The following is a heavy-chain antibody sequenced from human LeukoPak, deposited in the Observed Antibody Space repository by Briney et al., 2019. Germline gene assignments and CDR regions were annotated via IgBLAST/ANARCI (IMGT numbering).Heavy chain of an antibody. V-gene: IGHV3-13*04. J-gene: IGHJ5*02. CDR2: TGTSGDT. D-gene: IGHD4-11*01. CDR3: ARGLPGGLDP. Sequence: GGSLRLSCAASGFTFSTYDMHRVRQATGKGLEWVSSTGTSGDTYYLGSVKGRFTISRENAKSSLYLQMNSLRAGDTAVYYCARGLPGGLDPWGQGTLVTVSS. CDR1: GFTFSTYD.